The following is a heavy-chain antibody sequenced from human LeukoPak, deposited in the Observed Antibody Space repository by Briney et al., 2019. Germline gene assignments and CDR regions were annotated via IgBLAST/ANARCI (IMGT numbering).Heavy chain of an antibody. D-gene: IGHD2-15*01. V-gene: IGHV3-30-3*01. CDR3: ARDSGKDIVLKWMDV. Sequence: GGSLRLSCAASGFTVSSNYMSWVRQAPGKGLEWVAVISYDGSNKYYADSVKGRFTISRDNSKNTLYLQMNSLRAEDTAVYYCARDSGKDIVLKWMDVWGKGTTVTVSS. J-gene: IGHJ6*04. CDR2: ISYDGSNK. CDR1: GFTVSSNY.